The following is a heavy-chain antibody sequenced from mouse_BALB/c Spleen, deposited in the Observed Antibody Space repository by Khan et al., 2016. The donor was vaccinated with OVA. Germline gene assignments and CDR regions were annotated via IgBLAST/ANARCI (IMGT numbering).Heavy chain of an antibody. J-gene: IGHJ3*01. D-gene: IGHD4-1*01. V-gene: IGHV5-6*01. Sequence: EVELVESGGGLVRPGGSLKLSCAASGFTFSTYSMSWVRQTPDKRLEWVATISSAGDYTFFPDSVKGRFTISRDNARNTLYLQMSSLRSEDTAMYYCASHLTGSFAYWGQGTLVTVSA. CDR2: ISSAGDYT. CDR3: ASHLTGSFAY. CDR1: GFTFSTYS.